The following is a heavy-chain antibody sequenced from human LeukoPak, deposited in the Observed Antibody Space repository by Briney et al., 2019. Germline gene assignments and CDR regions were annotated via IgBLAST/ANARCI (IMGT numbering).Heavy chain of an antibody. D-gene: IGHD2-15*01. J-gene: IGHJ5*02. Sequence: SQTLSLTCTVSGCSISSGDYYWSWIRQPPGKGLEWIGYIYYSGSTYYNPSLNSRVTISVDTSKNQFSLKLSSVTAADTAVYYCARVRKYCSGGSCAWFDPWGQGTLVTVSS. CDR3: ARVRKYCSGGSCAWFDP. CDR2: IYYSGST. CDR1: GCSISSGDYY. V-gene: IGHV4-30-4*01.